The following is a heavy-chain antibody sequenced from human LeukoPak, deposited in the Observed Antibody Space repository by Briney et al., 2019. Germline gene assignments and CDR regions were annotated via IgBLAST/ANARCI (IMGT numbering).Heavy chain of an antibody. J-gene: IGHJ5*02. V-gene: IGHV4-39*01. CDR1: GGSISSNNYY. CDR2: IYYSGST. Sequence: PSETLSLTCTVSGGSISSNNYYWGWIRQPPGKGLEWIGSIYYSGSTYYNPSLKSRVTISVDTSKNQFSLKLSSVTAADTAVYYCARHPVIWPQYPSWGQGTLVTVSS. D-gene: IGHD5-24*01. CDR3: ARHPVIWPQYPS.